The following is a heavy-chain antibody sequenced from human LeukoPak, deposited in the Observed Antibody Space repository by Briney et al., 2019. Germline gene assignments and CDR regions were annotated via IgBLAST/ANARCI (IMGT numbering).Heavy chain of an antibody. J-gene: IGHJ3*01. D-gene: IGHD6-6*01. CDR2: MKSDGSER. Sequence: GGSLRLSCAASGFTFTTYWMHWMRQTPGKGLEWVANMKSDGSERYSVASVRGRFTISRDNAKNSLYLQINSLRAEDTAVYYCARSSYSSSSSVWGQGTMVTVSS. V-gene: IGHV3-7*03. CDR1: GFTFTTYW. CDR3: ARSSYSSSSSV.